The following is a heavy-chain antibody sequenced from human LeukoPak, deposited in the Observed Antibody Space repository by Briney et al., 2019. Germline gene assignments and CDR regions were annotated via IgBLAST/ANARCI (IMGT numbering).Heavy chain of an antibody. CDR3: ARVDWLLDY. V-gene: IGHV4-38-2*02. Sequence: PSETLSLTCTVSGYSISRGYHGGWIRQAPGKGLEWIGCIHRSGSTYYNPSLESRLTISVDTSDNQFSLKLSSVTAADTAVYYCARVDWLLDYWGQGTLVTVSS. CDR1: GYSISRGYH. J-gene: IGHJ4*02. D-gene: IGHD3-9*01. CDR2: IHRSGST.